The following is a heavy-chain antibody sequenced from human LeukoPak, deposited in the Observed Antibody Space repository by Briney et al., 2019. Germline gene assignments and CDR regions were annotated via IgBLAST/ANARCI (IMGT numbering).Heavy chain of an antibody. V-gene: IGHV3-30*03. CDR3: ARDKGQWLVEGAFDI. Sequence: PGRSLRLSCAAFGFTFSSYGMHWVRQAPGKGLEWVAVISYDGSNKYYADSVKGRFTISRDNSKNTLYLQMNSLRAEDTAVYYCARDKGQWLVEGAFDIWGQGTMVTVSS. CDR1: GFTFSSYG. D-gene: IGHD6-19*01. J-gene: IGHJ3*02. CDR2: ISYDGSNK.